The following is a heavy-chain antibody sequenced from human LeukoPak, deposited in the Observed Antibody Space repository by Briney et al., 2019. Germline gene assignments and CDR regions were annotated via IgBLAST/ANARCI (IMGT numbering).Heavy chain of an antibody. J-gene: IGHJ4*02. CDR1: GGSISSSSYY. Sequence: SETLSLTCTVSGGSISSSSYYWGWIRQPPGKGLEWIGSIYYSGSTYYNPSLKSRVTISVDTSKNQFSLRLSSVTAADTAVYYCARDMVRGVIHVGFDYWGQGTLVTVSS. D-gene: IGHD3-10*01. CDR3: ARDMVRGVIHVGFDY. CDR2: IYYSGST. V-gene: IGHV4-39*07.